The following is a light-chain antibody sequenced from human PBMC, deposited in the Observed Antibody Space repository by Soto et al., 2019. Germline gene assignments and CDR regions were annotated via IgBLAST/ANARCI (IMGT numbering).Light chain of an antibody. V-gene: IGKV3-11*01. CDR2: ETS. CDR1: ESVSSN. J-gene: IGKJ5*01. CDR3: QHRAILPVS. Sequence: IVMTLSSATLSVSPRERATLSCRASESVSSNLAWYQQKPVLAPRLLIYETSNRATGIPARFSGSGSGTDFTLTISSLEPEDFAVYYCQHRAILPVSFGQGRLLEIK.